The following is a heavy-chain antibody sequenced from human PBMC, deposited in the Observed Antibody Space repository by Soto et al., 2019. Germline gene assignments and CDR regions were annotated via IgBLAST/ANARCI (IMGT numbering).Heavy chain of an antibody. Sequence: GGSLRLSCAASGFSFTTTGVNWVRQAPGKGLEWVGRIKRQADGGTTAYAASVQGRFTISRDDSKNTVYLQMNSLNTEDTALYFCTTDNCFRSTCYLNYWGQGILVTVSS. CDR2: IKRQADGGTT. CDR1: GFSFTTTG. J-gene: IGHJ4*02. V-gene: IGHV3-15*07. CDR3: TTDNCFRSTCYLNY. D-gene: IGHD2-2*01.